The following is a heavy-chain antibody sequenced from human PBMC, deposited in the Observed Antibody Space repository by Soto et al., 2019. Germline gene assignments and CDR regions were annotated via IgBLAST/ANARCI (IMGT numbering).Heavy chain of an antibody. CDR3: ASWVSAHFDY. Sequence: PWGSLRLSCAASRYTFKSHGLSWVRQAPGKGLEWVSTIDSSGVNTHYADSVKGRFTISRDNSRNTLHLQMHDLRADDTALYYCASWVSAHFDYWGQGTVVTVSS. D-gene: IGHD3-16*01. V-gene: IGHV3-23*01. J-gene: IGHJ4*02. CDR2: IDSSGVNT. CDR1: RYTFKSHG.